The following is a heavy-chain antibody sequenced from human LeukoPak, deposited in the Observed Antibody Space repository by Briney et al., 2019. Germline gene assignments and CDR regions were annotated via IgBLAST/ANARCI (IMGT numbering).Heavy chain of an antibody. J-gene: IGHJ3*02. D-gene: IGHD3-22*01. CDR1: GYTFASYD. Sequence: ASVKVSCKASGYTFASYDINWVRQATGQGLEWMGWMNPNSGNTGYAQKFQGRVTMTRNTSISTAYMELRNLRSDDTAVYYCARDLRSSSGYYHDAFDIWGQGTMVTVSS. V-gene: IGHV1-8*01. CDR3: ARDLRSSSGYYHDAFDI. CDR2: MNPNSGNT.